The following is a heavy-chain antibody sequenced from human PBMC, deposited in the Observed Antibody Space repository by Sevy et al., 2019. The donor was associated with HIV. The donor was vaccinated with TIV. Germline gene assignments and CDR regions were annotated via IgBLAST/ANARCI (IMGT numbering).Heavy chain of an antibody. V-gene: IGHV3-74*01. Sequence: GGSLRLSCAASGFTFSSYWMHWVRQAPGKGLVWVSRVNSDGSSTSYADSVKGRFTISRDNAKNTRYLQMNSLRAEDTAVYYCARGAAAGTFYYWGQGTLVTVSS. D-gene: IGHD6-13*01. CDR3: ARGAAAGTFYY. J-gene: IGHJ4*02. CDR1: GFTFSSYW. CDR2: VNSDGSST.